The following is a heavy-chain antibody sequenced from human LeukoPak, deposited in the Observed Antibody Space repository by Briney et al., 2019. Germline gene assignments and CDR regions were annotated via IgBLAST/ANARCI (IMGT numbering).Heavy chain of an antibody. Sequence: PSETLSLTCTVSSGSISSGHYYWDWIRQPPGKGLEWIGTIYYSGTTYYNPSLESRATISVDASKNQFYLMLNSVTAADTAAYYCARQISDYYYYYIDVWGKGTTVTVSS. CDR2: IYYSGTT. D-gene: IGHD3-3*01. J-gene: IGHJ6*03. CDR3: ARQISDYYYYYIDV. V-gene: IGHV4-39*01. CDR1: SGSISSGHYY.